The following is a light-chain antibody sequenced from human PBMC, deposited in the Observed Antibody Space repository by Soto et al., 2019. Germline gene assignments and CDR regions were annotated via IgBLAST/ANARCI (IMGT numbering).Light chain of an antibody. CDR3: SSYSRTNTLV. CDR2: EVT. CDR1: SSDVGDYPS. Sequence: QSALTQPASVSGSLGQSITISCTGTSSDVGDYPSVSWYQQHPGKVPKLIIYEVTNRSSGVSGRFSGSKSENTASLTISGLQAEDEADYYCSSYSRTNTLVFGSGTKLTVL. J-gene: IGLJ1*01. V-gene: IGLV2-14*01.